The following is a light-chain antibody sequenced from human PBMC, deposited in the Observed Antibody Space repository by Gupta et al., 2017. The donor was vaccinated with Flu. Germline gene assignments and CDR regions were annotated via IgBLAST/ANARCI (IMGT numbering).Light chain of an antibody. V-gene: IGKV3-20*01. CDR2: GSS. CDR3: QQYGSSAKT. J-gene: IGKJ2*01. Sequence: DRATRSGRASQSVSSSYLACYQQKPGQAPRLLIYGSSSRATGILDRCSGSGSWTDFTPIISRLEPEEFVGDYCQQYGSSAKTFGHGTKLEIK. CDR1: QSVSSSY.